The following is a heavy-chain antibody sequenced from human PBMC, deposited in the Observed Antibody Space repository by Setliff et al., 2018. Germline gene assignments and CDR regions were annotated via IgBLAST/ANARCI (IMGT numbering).Heavy chain of an antibody. V-gene: IGHV3-48*01. Sequence: GGSLRLSCAASGFTFSRYSMNWVRQGPGKGLEWVSYISASSSTIYYSGSVKGRFTISRDNAKNSLYLQMNSLRAEDTAVYYCARDHVYGSQFYYYYYGMDVWGQGTTVTSP. CDR1: GFTFSRYS. J-gene: IGHJ6*02. CDR2: ISASSSTI. D-gene: IGHD3-10*01. CDR3: ARDHVYGSQFYYYYYGMDV.